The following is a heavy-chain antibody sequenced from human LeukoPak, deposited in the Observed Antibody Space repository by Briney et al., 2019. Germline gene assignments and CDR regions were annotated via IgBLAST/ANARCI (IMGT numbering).Heavy chain of an antibody. CDR1: GYTFTGYY. D-gene: IGHD3-10*01. Sequence: ASVKLSCKASGYTFTGYYMHWVRQAPGQRLEWRGWFNPNSGGTNYAQKFQGRVTMTRDTSISTAYMELSRLRSDDTAVYYCARANMVRGVGLFFDRNWFDPWGQGTLVTVSS. V-gene: IGHV1-2*02. J-gene: IGHJ5*02. CDR2: FNPNSGGT. CDR3: ARANMVRGVGLFFDRNWFDP.